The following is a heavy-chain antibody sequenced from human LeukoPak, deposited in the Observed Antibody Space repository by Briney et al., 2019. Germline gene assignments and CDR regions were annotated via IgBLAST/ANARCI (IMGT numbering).Heavy chain of an antibody. Sequence: ASVKVSCKASGYTFTGYYLHWVRQAPGQGLEWMGWINPNSGGTHYAQKFQGRVTMTRDTSISTAYMELTRLRSDDTAVYYCARGGRVVTAIGDDFDYWGQGTLVTVSS. D-gene: IGHD2-21*02. V-gene: IGHV1-2*02. CDR1: GYTFTGYY. J-gene: IGHJ4*02. CDR3: ARGGRVVTAIGDDFDY. CDR2: INPNSGGT.